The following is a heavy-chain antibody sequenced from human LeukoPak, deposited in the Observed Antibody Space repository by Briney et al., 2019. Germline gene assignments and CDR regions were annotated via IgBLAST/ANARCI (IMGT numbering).Heavy chain of an antibody. J-gene: IGHJ4*02. CDR3: ARVGDIGSSIGYDF. CDR1: GFTFSSFA. Sequence: PGGSLRLSCAASGFTFSSFAMHWVRQAPDRGLEWMAVISLDGSKKYSADSVKGRFTISRDNSKNTLYLQMNSLRVEDTAVYYCARVGDIGSSIGYDFWGQGTLVIVSP. CDR2: ISLDGSKK. V-gene: IGHV3-30*01. D-gene: IGHD5-12*01.